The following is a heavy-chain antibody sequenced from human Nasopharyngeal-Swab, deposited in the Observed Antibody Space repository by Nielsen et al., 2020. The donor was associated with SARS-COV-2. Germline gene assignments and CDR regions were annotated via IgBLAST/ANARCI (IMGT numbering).Heavy chain of an antibody. CDR2: ISGSGGST. Sequence: GRSLRLSCIASGFTFSGYAMSWVRQAPGKGLEWVSAISGSGGSTYYADSVKGRFTISRDNSKNTLYLQMNSLRAEGTAVYYCAKGRYYYGSGSYYFDYWGQGTLVTVSS. D-gene: IGHD3-10*01. V-gene: IGHV3-23*01. J-gene: IGHJ4*02. CDR1: GFTFSGYA. CDR3: AKGRYYYGSGSYYFDY.